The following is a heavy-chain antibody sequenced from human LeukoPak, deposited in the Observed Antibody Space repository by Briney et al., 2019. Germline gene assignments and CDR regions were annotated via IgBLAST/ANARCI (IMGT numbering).Heavy chain of an antibody. CDR2: INPNSGGT. Sequence: ASVKVSCKASGYTFTGNYMHWVRQAPGQGLEWMGWINPNSGGTNYAQKFQGRVTMTRDTSIGTAYMELNRLRSDDTAVYYCARGSFDSSDFEYFHHWGQGTLVTVSS. CDR1: GYTFTGNY. CDR3: ARGSFDSSDFEYFHH. V-gene: IGHV1-2*02. D-gene: IGHD3-22*01. J-gene: IGHJ1*01.